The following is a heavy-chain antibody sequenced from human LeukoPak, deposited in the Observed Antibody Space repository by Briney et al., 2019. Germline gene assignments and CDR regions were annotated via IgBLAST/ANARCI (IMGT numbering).Heavy chain of an antibody. J-gene: IGHJ6*03. V-gene: IGHV4-39*07. CDR1: GGSISSSSYY. CDR3: ARGYGSWYYYYYYMDV. CDR2: IYYSGST. Sequence: SETLSLTCTVSGGSISSSSYYWGWIRQPPGKGLEWIGSIYYSGSTYYNPSLKSRVTISVDTSKNQFSLKLSSVTAADTAVYYCARGYGSWYYYYYYMDVWGKGTTVTVSS. D-gene: IGHD6-13*01.